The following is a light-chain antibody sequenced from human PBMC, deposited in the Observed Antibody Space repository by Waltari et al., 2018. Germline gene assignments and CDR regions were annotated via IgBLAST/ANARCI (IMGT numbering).Light chain of an antibody. CDR3: QQYYSSPAT. V-gene: IGKV3-15*01. J-gene: IGKJ5*01. CDR1: QSVTTK. CDR2: GAS. Sequence: EIVMTQSPATLYMSPGERATLSCRASQSVTTKLAWYQQKPGQAPRLLIYGASSRAAGIPGRFRGSGSGTEFTLTISSLQSEDFAVYYCQQYYSSPATFGQGTRVEIK.